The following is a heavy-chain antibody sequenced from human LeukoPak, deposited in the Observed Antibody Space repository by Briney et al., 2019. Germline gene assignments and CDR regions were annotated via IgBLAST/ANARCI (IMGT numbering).Heavy chain of an antibody. D-gene: IGHD1-7*01. CDR3: ARRDDWSYDH. CDR1: GYTFTNYW. CDR2: IYPGDSDT. V-gene: IGHV5-51*01. Sequence: GESPKISCKVSGYTFTNYWIGWVRQMPGKGLEWIGIIYPGDSDTRYSPSFEGQVTISADRSISTAYLQWSSLKASDTAIFYCARRDDWSYDHWGQGTLVTVSS. J-gene: IGHJ5*02.